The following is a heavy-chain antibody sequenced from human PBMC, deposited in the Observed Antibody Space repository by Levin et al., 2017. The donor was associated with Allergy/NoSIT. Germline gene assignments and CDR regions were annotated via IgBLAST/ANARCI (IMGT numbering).Heavy chain of an antibody. CDR1: EFTFSDYY. J-gene: IGHJ4*02. Sequence: GGSLRLSCAASEFTFSDYYMSWVRQAPGKGLEWVSYISTNSRQTNYADSVKGRFTISRDNAKNSLYLQMNSLRAEDTAVYYCARIRSSGSPLDYWGQGTLVTVSS. CDR3: ARIRSSGSPLDY. D-gene: IGHD3-10*01. CDR2: ISTNSRQT. V-gene: IGHV3-11*03.